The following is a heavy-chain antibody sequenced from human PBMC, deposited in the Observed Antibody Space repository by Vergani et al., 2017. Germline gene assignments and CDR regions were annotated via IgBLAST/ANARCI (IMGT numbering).Heavy chain of an antibody. CDR1: GGSLSGTNW. CDR3: ASNGYYCLDY. CDR2: IYHSGST. Sequence: QVQLPESGPGLVKPPGTLSLTCAVSGGSLSGTNWWSWVRQSPGKGLEWIGEIYHSGSTNYNPSLKSRVTISVGKSKNQFSLKLSSVTAADTAVYYCASNGYYCLDYWGRGTLVTVSS. V-gene: IGHV4-4*03. D-gene: IGHD3-22*01. J-gene: IGHJ4*02.